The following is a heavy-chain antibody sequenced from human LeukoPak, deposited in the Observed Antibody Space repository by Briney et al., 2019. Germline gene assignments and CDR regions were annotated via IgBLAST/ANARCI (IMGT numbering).Heavy chain of an antibody. V-gene: IGHV4-38-2*02. CDR2: IYHSGST. J-gene: IGHJ6*03. CDR3: ARGPSYYYYYMDV. CDR1: GYSISSGYY. Sequence: PSETLSLTCTVSGYSISSGYYWGWIRQPPGKGLEWIGNIYHSGSTYYNPSLKSRVTISVDTSKNQFSLKLSSVTAADTAVYYCARGPSYYYYYMDVWGKGTTVTVSS.